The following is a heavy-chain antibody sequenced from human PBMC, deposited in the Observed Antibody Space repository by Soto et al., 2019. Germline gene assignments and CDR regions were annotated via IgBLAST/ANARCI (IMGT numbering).Heavy chain of an antibody. Sequence: QVQLVQSGAEVKKPESSVKVSCKDSGGTFSSYAISWVRQAPGQGLEWMGGIIPIFGTANYAQKFQGRVTITADESTSTAYMELSSPRSEDTAVYYCAISPQYCSGGSCYFNYWGQGTLVTVSS. CDR2: IIPIFGTA. V-gene: IGHV1-69*01. J-gene: IGHJ4*02. CDR1: GGTFSSYA. CDR3: AISPQYCSGGSCYFNY. D-gene: IGHD2-15*01.